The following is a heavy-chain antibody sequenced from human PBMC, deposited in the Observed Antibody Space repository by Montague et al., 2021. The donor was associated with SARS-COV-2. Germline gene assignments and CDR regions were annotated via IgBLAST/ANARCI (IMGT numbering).Heavy chain of an antibody. V-gene: IGHV4-59*10. CDR1: GDSISRYY. J-gene: IGHJ2*01. CDR3: ARAIWHLDV. Sequence: SETLSLTCGVSGDSISRYYWSWIRQSDGKGLEWIGRIYTGGYVNYNPALQSRVSMSVDTSKSQVSLNVTSVTAADTAVYYCARAIWHLDVWGRGILVTVS. CDR2: IYTGGYV.